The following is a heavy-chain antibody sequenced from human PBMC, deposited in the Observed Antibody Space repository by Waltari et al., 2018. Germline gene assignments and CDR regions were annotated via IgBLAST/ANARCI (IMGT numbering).Heavy chain of an antibody. CDR2: FDPEDGET. CDR3: ARIGHYYGSGSYYNRDYYYGMDV. V-gene: IGHV1-24*01. Sequence: GFDPEDGETIYAQKFQGRVTMTEDTSTDTAYMELSSLRSEDTAVYYCARIGHYYGSGSYYNRDYYYGMDVWGQGTTVTVSS. J-gene: IGHJ6*02. D-gene: IGHD3-10*01.